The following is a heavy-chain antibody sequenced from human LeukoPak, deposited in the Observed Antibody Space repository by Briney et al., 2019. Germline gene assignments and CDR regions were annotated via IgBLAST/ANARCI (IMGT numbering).Heavy chain of an antibody. J-gene: IGHJ4*02. V-gene: IGHV1-8*01. Sequence: ASVKVSCKASGYTFTSYDINWVRQATGQGLERMGWMNPNSGNTGYAQKFQGRVTMTRNTSISTAYMELSSLRSEDTAVYYCARIFWSGYYSGFVYWGQGTLVTVSS. CDR1: GYTFTSYD. D-gene: IGHD3-3*01. CDR2: MNPNSGNT. CDR3: ARIFWSGYYSGFVY.